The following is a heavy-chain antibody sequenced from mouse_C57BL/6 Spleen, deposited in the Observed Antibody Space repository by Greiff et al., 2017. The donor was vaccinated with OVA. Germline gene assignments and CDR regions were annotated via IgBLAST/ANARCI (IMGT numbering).Heavy chain of an antibody. Sequence: QVQLQQSGPELVKPGASVKISCKASGYAFSSSWMNWVKQRPGKGLEWIGRIYPGDGDTNYNGKFKGKATLTADKSSSTAYMQLSSLTSEDSAVYFCAQIYYGKPPFADWGQGTLVTVSA. CDR1: GYAFSSSW. J-gene: IGHJ3*01. CDR3: AQIYYGKPPFAD. CDR2: IYPGDGDT. D-gene: IGHD2-1*01. V-gene: IGHV1-82*01.